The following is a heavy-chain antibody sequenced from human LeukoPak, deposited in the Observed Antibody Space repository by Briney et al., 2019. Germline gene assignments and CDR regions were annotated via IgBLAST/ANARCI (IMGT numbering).Heavy chain of an antibody. CDR1: GFTFSSAW. CDR3: AKITMATTPNY. Sequence: GGSLRLSCAASGFTFSSAWMNWVRQASGKGLEWVSGITDNGRKTYYADSVKGRFSISRDNSKNTLYLQMSDLRAEDTAVYYCAKITMATTPNYWGQGTLVTVSS. V-gene: IGHV3-23*01. D-gene: IGHD3-10*01. J-gene: IGHJ4*02. CDR2: ITDNGRKT.